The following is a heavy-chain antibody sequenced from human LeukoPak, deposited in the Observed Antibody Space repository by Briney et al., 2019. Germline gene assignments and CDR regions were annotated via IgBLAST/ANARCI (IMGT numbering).Heavy chain of an antibody. CDR2: IIPILGIA. Sequence: SVKVSCKASGGTFSSYAISWVRQAPGQGLEWMGRIIPILGIANYAQKFQGRVTITADKSTSTAYMELSSLRSEDTAVYYCAGDPPGSPRLYWGQGTLVTVSS. CDR1: GGTFSSYA. J-gene: IGHJ4*02. CDR3: AGDPPGSPRLY. V-gene: IGHV1-69*04.